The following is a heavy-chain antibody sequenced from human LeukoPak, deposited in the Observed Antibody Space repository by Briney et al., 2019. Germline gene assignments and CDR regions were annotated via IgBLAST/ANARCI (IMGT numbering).Heavy chain of an antibody. D-gene: IGHD3-10*01. V-gene: IGHV3-53*01. CDR1: GFTVSSNY. CDR3: QRTMVRGELDY. CDR2: IYSGGST. J-gene: IGHJ4*02. Sequence: RGSLRLSCAASGFTVSSNYMSWVRQAPGKGLEWVSVIYSGGSTYYADSVKGRFTISRDNSKNTLYLQMNSLRAEDTAVYYCQRTMVRGELDYWGQGTLVTVSS.